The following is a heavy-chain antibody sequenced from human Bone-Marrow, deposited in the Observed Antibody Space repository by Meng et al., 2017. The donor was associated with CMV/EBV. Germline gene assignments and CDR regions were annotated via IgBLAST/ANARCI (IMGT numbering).Heavy chain of an antibody. CDR3: ARARLQSGRKIGRYYYGMDV. Sequence: SETLSLTCTVYGGSFNAYYYNWFRQAPGKGLEWIGEINHSGGTNYNPSLKSRVTISVDKSKNQLSLKLSSVTAADTAVYYCARARLQSGRKIGRYYYGMDVWGQGTTVTVSS. D-gene: IGHD2-8*02. CDR1: GGSFNAYY. V-gene: IGHV4-34*01. J-gene: IGHJ6*02. CDR2: INHSGGT.